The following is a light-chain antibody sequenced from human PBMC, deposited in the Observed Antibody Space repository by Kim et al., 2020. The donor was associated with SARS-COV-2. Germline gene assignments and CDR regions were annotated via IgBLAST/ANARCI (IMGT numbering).Light chain of an antibody. CDR2: SAS. CDR1: QDISSF. CDR3: QKYDGAPFT. J-gene: IGKJ3*01. V-gene: IGKV1-27*01. Sequence: GDRVTITCRASQDISSFLVWYQQKPGKVPKLLIYSASALQSGVPSRFSGRGSGRDFTLTISSLQPEDVATYYCQKYDGAPFTFG.